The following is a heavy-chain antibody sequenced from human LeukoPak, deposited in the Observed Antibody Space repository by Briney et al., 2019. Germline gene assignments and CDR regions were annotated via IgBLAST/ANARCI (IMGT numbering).Heavy chain of an antibody. D-gene: IGHD3-3*01. Sequence: ASVKVSCTASGYTFTGYYMHWVRQAPGQGLEWMGWMNPNSGNTEYAQKFQGRVTITRNTSISTAYMELSSLRSEDTAVYYCATAIQIYYDFWSGYYVGNDFWGQGTLVTVSS. CDR3: ATAIQIYYDFWSGYYVGNDF. CDR1: GYTFTGYY. CDR2: MNPNSGNT. V-gene: IGHV1-8*03. J-gene: IGHJ4*02.